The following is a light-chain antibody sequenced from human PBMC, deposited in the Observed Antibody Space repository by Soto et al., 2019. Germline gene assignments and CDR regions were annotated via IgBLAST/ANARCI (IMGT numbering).Light chain of an antibody. J-gene: IGKJ2*02. V-gene: IGKV3-11*01. CDR3: QHRTEWQPICT. CDR2: DAS. CDR1: QSVATY. Sequence: EIVLIQSPLTLALSPGERATLSCRASQSVATYLAWYQQRPGQAHRLLIYDASHSATGIPARFSGSGSGTDFTLTISSLEPEDFALYYCQHRTEWQPICTFGPGTKVEIK.